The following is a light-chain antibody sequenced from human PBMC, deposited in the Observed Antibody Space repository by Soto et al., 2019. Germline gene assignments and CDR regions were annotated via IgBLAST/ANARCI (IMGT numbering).Light chain of an antibody. Sequence: ESGLTQSPGTLSLSPGERATLTCRVSQSVNAGYLAWYQQKPGQAPRLLFYGVSNRAAGIPDRFSGSGSGTDFTLTISSLEPEDFAVYYCQLYGSSSRYTFGQGTKVDIK. CDR2: GVS. CDR3: QLYGSSSRYT. V-gene: IGKV3-20*01. CDR1: QSVNAGY. J-gene: IGKJ2*01.